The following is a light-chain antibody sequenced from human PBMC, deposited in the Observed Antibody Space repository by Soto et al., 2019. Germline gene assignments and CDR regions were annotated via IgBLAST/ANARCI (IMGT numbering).Light chain of an antibody. CDR3: SSYTTSSTPPYV. V-gene: IGLV2-14*03. CDR1: VGAYDY. CDR2: DVT. Sequence: QSALTQPASVSGSPGQSITISCTGVGAYDYVSWYQHHPGKAPKFIFYDVTNRPSEVSNRFSGSRSGNTASLTISGLQVEDEADYYCSSYTTSSTPPYVFGTGTQLTVL. J-gene: IGLJ1*01.